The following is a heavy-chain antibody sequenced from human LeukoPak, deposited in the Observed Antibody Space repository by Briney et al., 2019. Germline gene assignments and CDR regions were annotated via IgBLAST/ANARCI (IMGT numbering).Heavy chain of an antibody. Sequence: SETLSLTCAVYGGSFSGYYWSWIRQLPGKGLEWIGEINHSGSTNYNPSLKGRVTISVDTSKNQFSLKLSSVTAADTAVYYCARRPRYYGSGSSKPYYFDYWGQGTLVTVSS. CDR3: ARRPRYYGSGSSKPYYFDY. CDR2: INHSGST. V-gene: IGHV4-34*01. J-gene: IGHJ4*02. CDR1: GGSFSGYY. D-gene: IGHD3-10*01.